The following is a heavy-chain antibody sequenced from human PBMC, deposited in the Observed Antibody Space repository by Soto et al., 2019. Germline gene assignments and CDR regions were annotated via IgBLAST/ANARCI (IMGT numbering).Heavy chain of an antibody. CDR2: IIPILGIA. CDR1: GGTFSSYT. J-gene: IGHJ3*02. Sequence: GASVKVSCKASGGTFSSYTISWVRQAPGQGLEWMGRIIPILGIANHAQKFQGRVTITADKSTSTAYMELSSLRSEDTAVYYCAREVPLRYFDWLYGAFDIWGQGTMVTV. V-gene: IGHV1-69*04. CDR3: AREVPLRYFDWLYGAFDI. D-gene: IGHD3-9*01.